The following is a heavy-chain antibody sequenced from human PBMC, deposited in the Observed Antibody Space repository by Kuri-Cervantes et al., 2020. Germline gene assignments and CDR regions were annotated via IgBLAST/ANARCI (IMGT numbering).Heavy chain of an antibody. D-gene: IGHD1-1*01. J-gene: IGHJ4*02. V-gene: IGHV4-59*01. CDR2: MHHSGRT. Sequence: GSLRLSCAVSGDSMTTYYWSWTRQSPGKGLEWIAHMHHSGRTNDNPSLRSRVTMSTDTSKTQFSLRLDSLTTADTAVYYCARWTQTTGSFDYWGRGTLVTVSS. CDR3: ARWTQTTGSFDY. CDR1: GDSMTTYY.